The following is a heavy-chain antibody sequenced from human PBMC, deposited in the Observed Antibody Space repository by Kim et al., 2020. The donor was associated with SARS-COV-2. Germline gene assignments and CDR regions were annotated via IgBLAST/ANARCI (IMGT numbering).Heavy chain of an antibody. CDR3: ARESGHTSSWSSGNYSYGMDV. CDR2: INPNSGGT. V-gene: IGHV1-2*04. J-gene: IGHJ6*02. D-gene: IGHD6-13*01. CDR1: GYTFTVYY. Sequence: ASVKVSCKASGYTFTVYYMHWVRQAPGQGLEWMGWINPNSGGTNYAQKFQDWVTMTRDTSISTVYMELSRLRSDDTAVYYCARESGHTSSWSSGNYSYGMDVWGQGTTVTVS.